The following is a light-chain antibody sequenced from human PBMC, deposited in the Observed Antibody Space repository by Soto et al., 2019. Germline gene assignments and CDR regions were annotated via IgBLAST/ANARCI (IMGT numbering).Light chain of an antibody. J-gene: IGLJ2*01. CDR1: SSDIGDYKY. CDR3: SSYTSTNFVI. CDR2: DVS. Sequence: QSALTQPASVSGSPGQSITISCTGSSSDIGDYKYVSWYKQHPGKAPKLMIYDVSNRPSGVSNRFSGSKSGNTASLPISGLQAEDEADYYCSSYTSTNFVIFGGGTKQTVL. V-gene: IGLV2-14*03.